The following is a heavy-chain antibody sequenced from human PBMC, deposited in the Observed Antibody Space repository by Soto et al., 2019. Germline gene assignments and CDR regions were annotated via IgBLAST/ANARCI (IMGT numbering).Heavy chain of an antibody. J-gene: IGHJ5*02. CDR2: IYTGGST. CDR3: ARAYGGNPALFDP. D-gene: IGHD4-17*01. V-gene: IGHV3-53*01. CDR1: GFTVSSDY. Sequence: EVQLVESGGGLIQPGGSLRLSCAASGFTVSSDYMSWVRQAPGKGLEWVSVIYTGGSTYYADSLKGRFTFTRDNSKNTLYLQMNSRRAEDTAVYYCARAYGGNPALFDPWGQGTLVTVSS.